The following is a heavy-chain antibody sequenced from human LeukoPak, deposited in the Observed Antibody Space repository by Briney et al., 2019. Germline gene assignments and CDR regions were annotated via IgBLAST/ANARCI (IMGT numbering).Heavy chain of an antibody. D-gene: IGHD3-16*01. CDR1: GFTFNTYW. CDR2: MNNDGRVI. Sequence: GGSLRLSCKVSGFTFNTYWMHWVRQAPGKGRWWVARMNNDGRVITYADSVKGRFTISRDNAKNTLYLQMNSLTAEDTAVYYCAREFEATGFWALDYWGQGTLVTASS. V-gene: IGHV3-74*01. CDR3: AREFEATGFWALDY. J-gene: IGHJ4*02.